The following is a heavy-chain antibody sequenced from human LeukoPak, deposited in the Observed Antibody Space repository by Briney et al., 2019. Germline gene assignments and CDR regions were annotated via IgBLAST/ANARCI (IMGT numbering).Heavy chain of an antibody. D-gene: IGHD3-16*02. V-gene: IGHV4-59*08. CDR3: ARQHYLGELSLPWFDP. Sequence: KPPETLSLTCTVSGGSIGSYYWNWVRPPPGEGLEWVGYVYYSGTTNYNPSLKSRVTISVDTSKNQFSLKLSSVTATDTAMYYCARQHYLGELSLPWFDPWGQGTLVTVSS. CDR1: GGSIGSYY. J-gene: IGHJ5*02. CDR2: VYYSGTT.